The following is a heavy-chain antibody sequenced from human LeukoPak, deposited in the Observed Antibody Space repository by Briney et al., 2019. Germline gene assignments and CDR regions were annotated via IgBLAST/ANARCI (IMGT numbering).Heavy chain of an antibody. CDR2: IKQDGSKK. D-gene: IGHD3-10*01. CDR1: GFTFSDYW. J-gene: IGHJ4*02. CDR3: AKEVGGSGSF. V-gene: IGHV3-7*01. Sequence: GSLRLSCAASGFTFSDYWMTWVRQAPGKGLEWVANIKQDGSKKYYVDSVKGRFTISRDNAKNSLYLQMNSLRAEDTAVYYCAKEVGGSGSFWGQGTLVTVSS.